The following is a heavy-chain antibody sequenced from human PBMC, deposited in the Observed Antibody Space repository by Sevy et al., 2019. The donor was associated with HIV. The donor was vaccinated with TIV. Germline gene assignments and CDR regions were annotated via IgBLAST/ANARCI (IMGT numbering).Heavy chain of an antibody. CDR2: IYYSGST. D-gene: IGHD3-9*01. CDR3: ARESYDILPGSRGMDV. V-gene: IGHV4-59*01. J-gene: IGHJ6*02. CDR1: GGSISSYY. Sequence: SETLSLTCTVSGGSISSYYWSWIRQPPGKRLEWIGYIYYSGSTNYNPSLKSRVTISVDTSKNQFSLKLRSVTAADMAEYYCARESYDILPGSRGMDVWGQGTTVTVSS.